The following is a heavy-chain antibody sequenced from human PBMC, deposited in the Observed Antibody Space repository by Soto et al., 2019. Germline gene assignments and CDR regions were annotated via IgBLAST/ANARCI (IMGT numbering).Heavy chain of an antibody. CDR3: ARDDKSGLFDY. D-gene: IGHD3-3*01. V-gene: IGHV4-59*12. CDR1: GGSISSYY. Sequence: PSETLSLTCTVSGGSISSYYWSWIRQPPGKGLEWIGYIYYSGSTNYNPSLKSRVTISVDTSKNQFSLKLSSVTAADTAVYYCARDDKSGLFDYWGQGTLVTVSS. CDR2: IYYSGST. J-gene: IGHJ4*02.